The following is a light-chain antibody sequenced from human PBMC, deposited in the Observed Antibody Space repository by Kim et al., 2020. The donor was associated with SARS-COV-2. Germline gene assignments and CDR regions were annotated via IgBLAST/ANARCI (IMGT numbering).Light chain of an antibody. CDR2: AAS. Sequence: ASAGDTVTVTCRASQSINTYLNWYQHKPGKAPKRLIYAASTLRGGVPSRFSGSGSGTHFTLTISSLQPEDFATYYCQQSSSSLWTFGQGTKVDIK. V-gene: IGKV1-39*01. J-gene: IGKJ1*01. CDR1: QSINTY. CDR3: QQSSSSLWT.